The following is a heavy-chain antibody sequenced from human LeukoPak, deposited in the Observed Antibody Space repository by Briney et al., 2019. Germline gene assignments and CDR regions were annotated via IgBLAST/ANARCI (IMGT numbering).Heavy chain of an antibody. J-gene: IGHJ4*02. Sequence: SETLSLTCTVSGGSISSGDYYWSWIRQPPGKGLEWIGYIYYSGSTYYNPSLKSRVTISVDTSKNQFSLKLSSVTAADTAVYYCARGSVYYYDSSGFDYWGQGTLVTVSS. D-gene: IGHD3-22*01. V-gene: IGHV4-30-4*01. CDR1: GGSISSGDYY. CDR3: ARGSVYYYDSSGFDY. CDR2: IYYSGST.